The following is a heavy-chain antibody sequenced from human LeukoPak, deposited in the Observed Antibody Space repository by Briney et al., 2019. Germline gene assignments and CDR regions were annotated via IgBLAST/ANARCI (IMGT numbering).Heavy chain of an antibody. J-gene: IGHJ6*03. D-gene: IGHD3-3*01. Sequence: SETLSLTCTVSGGSISSYYWSWIRQPAGKGLEWIGRIYTSGSTNYNPSLKSRVTMSVDTSKNQFSLRLSPVTAVDTAVYYCARETGVELRFLEWLYYMDVWGKGTTVTVSS. V-gene: IGHV4-4*07. CDR2: IYTSGST. CDR1: GGSISSYY. CDR3: ARETGVELRFLEWLYYMDV.